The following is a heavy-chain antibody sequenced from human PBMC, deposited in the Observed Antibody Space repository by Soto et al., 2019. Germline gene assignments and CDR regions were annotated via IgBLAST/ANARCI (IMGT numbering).Heavy chain of an antibody. CDR2: ISGSGSST. CDR3: AKSRWSDIVLMVYDY. J-gene: IGHJ4*02. Sequence: EVQLLESGGGLVQPGGSLRLSCAASGFTFSSYAMSWVRQAPGKGLEWVSAISGSGSSTYYADSVKGRFTISRDNSKNTLYLQMNSLRAEDTAVYYCAKSRWSDIVLMVYDYWGQGTLVTVSS. CDR1: GFTFSSYA. V-gene: IGHV3-23*01. D-gene: IGHD2-8*01.